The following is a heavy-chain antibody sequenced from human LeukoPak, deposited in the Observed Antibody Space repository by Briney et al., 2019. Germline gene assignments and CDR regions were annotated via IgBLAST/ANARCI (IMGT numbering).Heavy chain of an antibody. CDR2: ISYNGRKE. D-gene: IGHD2-8*01. Sequence: GGSLRLSCAASGFSFENYAMHWVRQAPGKGLEWLAVISYNGRKEYYADSVKGRFTISRDNSRNILYLRMDSLRAEDTALYHCAGVKFSWAFDIWGQGTMVAVSS. CDR3: AGVKFSWAFDI. J-gene: IGHJ3*02. CDR1: GFSFENYA. V-gene: IGHV3-30*04.